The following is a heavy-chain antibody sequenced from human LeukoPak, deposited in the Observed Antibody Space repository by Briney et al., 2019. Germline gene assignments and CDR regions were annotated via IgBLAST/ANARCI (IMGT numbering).Heavy chain of an antibody. CDR2: FDPEDGKT. CDR3: ARDLVPGQSTVTTSYYYYGMDV. D-gene: IGHD4-17*01. J-gene: IGHJ6*02. Sequence: WASVKVSCKVSGYTLTELSMHWVRQAPGKGLEWMGGFDPEDGKTVYAQKFQGRVTMTEDKSTDIAYMELSSLRAEDTAVYYCARDLVPGQSTVTTSYYYYGMDVWGQGTTVTVSS. V-gene: IGHV1-24*01. CDR1: GYTLTELS.